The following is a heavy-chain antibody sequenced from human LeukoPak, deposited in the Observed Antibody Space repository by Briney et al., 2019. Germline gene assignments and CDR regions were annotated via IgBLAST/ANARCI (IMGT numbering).Heavy chain of an antibody. V-gene: IGHV1-69*06. CDR1: GGTIYA. CDR3: ARWDTMIVGYYFDY. J-gene: IGHJ4*02. D-gene: IGHD3-22*01. CDR2: IIPMSGTA. Sequence: GASVKVSCEASGGTIYAISWVRQAPGQGLEWMGGIIPMSGTANYAQKFQGRVTITADKSPITAYMEPTSLRSEDTAVYYCARWDTMIVGYYFDYWGQGTLVTVSS.